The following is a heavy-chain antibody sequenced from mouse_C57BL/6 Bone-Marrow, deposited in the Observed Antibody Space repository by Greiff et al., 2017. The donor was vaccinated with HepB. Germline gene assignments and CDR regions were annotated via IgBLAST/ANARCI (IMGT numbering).Heavy chain of an antibody. Sequence: VQVVESGGGLVQPGGSLKLSCAASGFTFSDYYMYWVRQTPEKRLEWVAYISNVGGSTYYPDTVKGRFTISRDNAKNTLYLQMSRLKSEDTAMYYCARLPYGFYFDYWGQGTTLTVSS. CDR3: ARLPYGFYFDY. CDR2: ISNVGGST. V-gene: IGHV5-12*01. D-gene: IGHD2-2*01. CDR1: GFTFSDYY. J-gene: IGHJ2*01.